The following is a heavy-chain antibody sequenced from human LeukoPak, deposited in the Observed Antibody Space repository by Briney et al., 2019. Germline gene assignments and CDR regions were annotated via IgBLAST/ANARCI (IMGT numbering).Heavy chain of an antibody. CDR2: IDQDGSDK. J-gene: IGHJ4*02. D-gene: IGHD6-19*01. Sequence: GGSLRLSCAASGFTLSDFWMSWVRQAPGKGLEWVANIDQDGSDKNYVGSVKGRFTISRDNAKNSLYLQMNSLRAEDTALYYCAGGCGWIFDYWGQGTLVTVSS. CDR1: GFTLSDFW. V-gene: IGHV3-7*03. CDR3: AGGCGWIFDY.